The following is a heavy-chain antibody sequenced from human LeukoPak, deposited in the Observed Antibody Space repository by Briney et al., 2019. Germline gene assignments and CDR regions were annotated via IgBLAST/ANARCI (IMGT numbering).Heavy chain of an antibody. J-gene: IGHJ5*02. CDR3: ARLGLEVGGPNWFDP. V-gene: IGHV3-7*01. D-gene: IGHD1-1*01. Sequence: GGSLRLSCTASGFTFSNFWMGWVRQAPGKGLEWVAHIKRDGSQKYYLDSVKGRFTISRDNAKNSLYLQVNSLRVEDTAVYYCARLGLEVGGPNWFDPWGQGTLVTVSS. CDR2: IKRDGSQK. CDR1: GFTFSNFW.